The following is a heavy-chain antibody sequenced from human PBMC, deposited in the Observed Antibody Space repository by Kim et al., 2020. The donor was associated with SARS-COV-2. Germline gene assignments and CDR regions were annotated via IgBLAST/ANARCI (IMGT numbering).Heavy chain of an antibody. CDR1: GGTFSSYA. D-gene: IGHD3-10*01. CDR3: ARFLRAGAYGSGSPFDY. CDR2: IIPIFGTA. J-gene: IGHJ4*02. V-gene: IGHV1-69*13. Sequence: SVKVSCKASGGTFSSYAISWVRQAPGQGLEWMGGIIPIFGTANYAQKFQGRVTITADESTSTAYMELSSLRSEDTAVYYCARFLRAGAYGSGSPFDYWGQGTLVTISS.